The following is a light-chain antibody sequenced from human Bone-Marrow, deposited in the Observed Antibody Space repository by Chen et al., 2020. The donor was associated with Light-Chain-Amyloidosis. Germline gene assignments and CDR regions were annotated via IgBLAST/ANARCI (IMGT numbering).Light chain of an antibody. CDR2: EGS. J-gene: IGKJ4*01. Sequence: DIQMTPSPSSMSASIGDRVTITCQASQDINNVLNWYQQKPGKAPKLLMYEGSNLETGGPSRFRGSGSGTDFTFTISSLQPEDTATYYCQQYHSLPPTFGVGTRVETK. CDR1: QDINNV. CDR3: QQYHSLPPT. V-gene: IGKV1-33*01.